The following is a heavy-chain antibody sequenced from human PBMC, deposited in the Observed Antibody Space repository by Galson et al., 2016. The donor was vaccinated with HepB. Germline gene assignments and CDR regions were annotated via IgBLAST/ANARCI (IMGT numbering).Heavy chain of an antibody. Sequence: SETLSLTCTVSGGSISSTNWWSWIRQPPGKGLEWIGEMYHSGGTYYNPSLKSRVSISVDKSKNQLSLNLSSVTAADTAVYYCARVPLYNYGMDVGGQGTTVTVAS. CDR2: MYHSGGT. CDR3: ARVPLYNYGMDV. V-gene: IGHV4-4*02. CDR1: GGSISSTNW. J-gene: IGHJ6*02.